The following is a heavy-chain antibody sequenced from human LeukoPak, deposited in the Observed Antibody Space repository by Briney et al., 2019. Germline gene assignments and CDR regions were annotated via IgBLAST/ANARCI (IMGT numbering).Heavy chain of an antibody. Sequence: SETLPLTCAVYGGSFSGYYWSWTRQPPGKGLEWIGEINHSGSTNYNPSLKSRVTISVDTSKNQFSLKLSSVTAADTAVYYCARGGYGYDYWGQGTLVTVSS. CDR2: INHSGST. V-gene: IGHV4-34*01. CDR1: GGSFSGYY. D-gene: IGHD5-12*01. J-gene: IGHJ4*02. CDR3: ARGGYGYDY.